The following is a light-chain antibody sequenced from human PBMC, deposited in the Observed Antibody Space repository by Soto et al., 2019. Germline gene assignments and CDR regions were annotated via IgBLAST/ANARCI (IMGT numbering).Light chain of an antibody. V-gene: IGLV2-18*02. CDR1: NSVVGSYYR. CDR3: CSYTSRTTYV. J-gene: IGLJ1*01. Sequence: QSVLTPPASVSVSPGESISVSRTGSNSVVGSYYRVSWYQQPPGTAPKLIIYGVTTRPLGVPDRFFGSKSGNTASLIISGLQAEDEADYYCCSYTSRTTYVFGTAPTVTVL. CDR2: GVT.